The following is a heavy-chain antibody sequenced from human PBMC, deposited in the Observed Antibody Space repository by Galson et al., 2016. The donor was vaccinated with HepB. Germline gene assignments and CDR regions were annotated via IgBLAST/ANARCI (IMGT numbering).Heavy chain of an antibody. D-gene: IGHD3-16*01. V-gene: IGHV1-69*13. CDR3: ATEVHVKTPAFGN. Sequence: SVKVSCKASGGTFNTYVINWVRQAPGHGLEWMGDISPLFGAANYAQKFQGRVTIAADSSTTTAYLEVTSLTSDDTAVYYCATEVHVKTPAFGNWGQGTLVTVSS. CDR2: ISPLFGAA. J-gene: IGHJ4*02. CDR1: GGTFNTYV.